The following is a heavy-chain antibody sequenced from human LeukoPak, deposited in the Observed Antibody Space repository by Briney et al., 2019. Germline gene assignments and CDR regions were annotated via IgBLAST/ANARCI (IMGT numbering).Heavy chain of an antibody. CDR2: MSYDGSNK. D-gene: IGHD3-22*01. J-gene: IGHJ4*02. Sequence: PGGSLRLSCAASGFTFSSYGMHWVRQAPGKGLEWVAVMSYDGSNKYYADSVKGRFTISRDNSKNTLYLQMNSLRAEDTAVYYCAKVPYYYDSSGPFDYWGQGTLVTVSS. CDR1: GFTFSSYG. CDR3: AKVPYYYDSSGPFDY. V-gene: IGHV3-30*18.